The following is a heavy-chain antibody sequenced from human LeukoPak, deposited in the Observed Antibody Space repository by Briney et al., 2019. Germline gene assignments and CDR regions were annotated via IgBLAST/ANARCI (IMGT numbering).Heavy chain of an antibody. Sequence: SETLSLTCTVSGGSISSYYWSWIRQPPGKGLEWIGYIYYSGSTNYNPSLKSRVTISVDTPKNQFSLKLSSVTAADTAVYYCARIFGIFDYWGQGTLVTVSS. CDR1: GGSISSYY. D-gene: IGHD3-10*01. J-gene: IGHJ4*02. CDR2: IYYSGST. CDR3: ARIFGIFDY. V-gene: IGHV4-59*08.